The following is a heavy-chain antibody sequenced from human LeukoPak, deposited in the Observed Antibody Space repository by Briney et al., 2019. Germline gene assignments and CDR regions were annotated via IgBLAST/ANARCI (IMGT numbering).Heavy chain of an antibody. J-gene: IGHJ6*03. CDR2: IKQDGSEK. CDR3: ARDSPLRLDYYYYMDV. CDR1: GFTFSSYW. D-gene: IGHD4-17*01. Sequence: GGSLRLSCAASGFTFSSYWMSWVRQAPGKGLEWVANIKQDGSEKYYVDSVKGRFTISRDNAKNSLYLQMNSLRAEDTAVYYCARDSPLRLDYYYYMDVWGKGTTVTISS. V-gene: IGHV3-7*01.